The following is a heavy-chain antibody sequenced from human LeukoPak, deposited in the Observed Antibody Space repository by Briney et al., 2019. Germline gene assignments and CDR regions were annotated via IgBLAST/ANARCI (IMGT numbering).Heavy chain of an antibody. D-gene: IGHD2-2*01. CDR3: AREVIVVVPARVGYGMDV. Sequence: ASVKVSCKASGYTFTSYDINWVRQATGQGLEWMGWMNPNSGNTGYAQKFQGRVTMTRDTSISTAYMELSRLRSDDTAVYYCAREVIVVVPARVGYGMDVWGQGTTVTVSS. V-gene: IGHV1-8*01. CDR2: MNPNSGNT. J-gene: IGHJ6*02. CDR1: GYTFTSYD.